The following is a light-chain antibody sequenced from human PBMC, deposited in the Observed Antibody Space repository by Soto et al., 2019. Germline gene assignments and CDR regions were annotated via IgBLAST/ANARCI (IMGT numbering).Light chain of an antibody. Sequence: VVTQFPDSLTVSLGERVAIDCKSSHSLLYNSSHYLAWYQQKPGQPPKLLIYWSSTRESGVPARFSGSGSGTNFTLTISGLQAEDAAVYYCQQYYTTPYTFGQGTKLAI. J-gene: IGKJ2*01. V-gene: IGKV4-1*01. CDR2: WSS. CDR3: QQYYTTPYT. CDR1: HSLLYNSSHY.